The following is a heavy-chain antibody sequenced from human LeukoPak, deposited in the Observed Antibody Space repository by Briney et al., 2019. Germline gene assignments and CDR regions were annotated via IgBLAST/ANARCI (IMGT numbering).Heavy chain of an antibody. V-gene: IGHV1-2*02. CDR3: ARANPLYCSSITCLFDY. CDR2: INPNSGDT. J-gene: IGHJ4*02. CDR1: GYTFTGCY. Sequence: GASVKVSCKASGYTFTGCYMHWVRQAPGQGFEWMGWINPNSGDTNYAQKFQGRVTMTRDTSISTAHMELSRLRSDDTAVYYCARANPLYCSSITCLFDYWGQGTLVTVSS. D-gene: IGHD2-2*01.